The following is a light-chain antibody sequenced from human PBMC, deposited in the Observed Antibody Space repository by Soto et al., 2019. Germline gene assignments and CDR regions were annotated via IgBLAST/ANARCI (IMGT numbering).Light chain of an antibody. Sequence: DIQMTQSPSTLSASVVDRVTITCRASQSISSWLAWYQQKPGKAPKLLIYDASSLESGVPSRFSGSGSGTEFTLTISSLQPDDFATYYCQQYNSYSSYTFGQGTK. CDR3: QQYNSYSSYT. J-gene: IGKJ2*01. CDR1: QSISSW. CDR2: DAS. V-gene: IGKV1-5*01.